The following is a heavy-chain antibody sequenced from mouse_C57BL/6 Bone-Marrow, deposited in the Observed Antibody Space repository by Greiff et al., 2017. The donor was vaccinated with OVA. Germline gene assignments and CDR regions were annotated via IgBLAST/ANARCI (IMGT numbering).Heavy chain of an antibody. Sequence: VQRVESGPGLVAPSQCLSITCTVSGFSFTSYGVHWVRQPPGKGLEWLVVIWSDGSTTYNTAPKSRLSISKDNSKSQVFLKMNSLQTDDTAMYYCARHLGGYGIPHYYAMDYWGQGTSVTVSS. CDR2: IWSDGST. J-gene: IGHJ4*01. D-gene: IGHD1-1*01. CDR3: ARHLGGYGIPHYYAMDY. CDR1: GFSFTSYG. V-gene: IGHV2-6-1*01.